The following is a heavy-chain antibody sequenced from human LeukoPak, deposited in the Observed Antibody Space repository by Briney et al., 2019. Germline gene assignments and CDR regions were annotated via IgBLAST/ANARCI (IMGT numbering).Heavy chain of an antibody. D-gene: IGHD6-19*01. Sequence: PGGSLRLSCAASGFTFSRYWMTWVRQAPGKGLEWVATLIQDGREKHYVDSVKGRFTISRDNAKNSVYLGMNSLRAEDTAVYFCASWGSVAGQRALDYWGQGTLVTVSS. CDR3: ASWGSVAGQRALDY. V-gene: IGHV3-7*03. CDR1: GFTFSRYW. J-gene: IGHJ4*02. CDR2: LIQDGREK.